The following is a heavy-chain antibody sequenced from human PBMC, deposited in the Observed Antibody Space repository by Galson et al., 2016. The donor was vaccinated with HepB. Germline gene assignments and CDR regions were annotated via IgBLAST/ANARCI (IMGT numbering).Heavy chain of an antibody. J-gene: IGHJ3*02. D-gene: IGHD1-1*01. V-gene: IGHV3-23*01. CDR1: GFTFSNYA. CDR3: AKESPKNAGGAFDI. Sequence: SLRLSCAASGFTFSNYAMSWVRQAPGTGLEWVSAISGATGRTYYADSVRGHFTISRDNHKNTLYLQMNSLRAGDTALYYCAKESPKNAGGAFDIWGQGTMVTVSS. CDR2: ISGATGRT.